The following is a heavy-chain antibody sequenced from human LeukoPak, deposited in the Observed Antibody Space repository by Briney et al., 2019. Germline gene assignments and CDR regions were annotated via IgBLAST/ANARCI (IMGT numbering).Heavy chain of an antibody. Sequence: KPSETLSLTCTVSGGSISSYYWSWIRQRPGKGLGWIGYIYYSGSTNYNPSLKSRVTISVDTSKNQFSLKLSSVTAADTAVYYCARASLTYYYDSSGYSNDSYYYYMDVWGKGTTVTVSS. CDR3: ARASLTYYYDSSGYSNDSYYYYMDV. V-gene: IGHV4-59*01. J-gene: IGHJ6*03. D-gene: IGHD3-22*01. CDR1: GGSISSYY. CDR2: IYYSGST.